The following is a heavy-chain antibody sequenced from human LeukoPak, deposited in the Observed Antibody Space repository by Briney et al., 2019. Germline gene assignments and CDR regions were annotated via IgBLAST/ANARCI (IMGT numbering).Heavy chain of an antibody. D-gene: IGHD3-3*01. V-gene: IGHV3-30*01. CDR2: ISYDGSNK. J-gene: IGHJ4*02. CDR1: GFTFSSYA. Sequence: GGSLRLSCAASGFTFSSYAMHWVRQAPGKGLEWVAVISYDGSNKYYADSVKGRFTISRDNSKNTLYLQMNSLRAEDTAVYYCAREWEGYYDFWSGYPGFWGQGTLVTVSS. CDR3: AREWEGYYDFWSGYPGF.